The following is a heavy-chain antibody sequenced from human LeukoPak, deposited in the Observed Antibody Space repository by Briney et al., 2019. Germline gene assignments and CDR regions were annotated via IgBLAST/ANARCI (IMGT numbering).Heavy chain of an antibody. D-gene: IGHD3-16*01. CDR1: GFTFGTYG. CDR2: ISASGGST. Sequence: GGSLRLSCAASGFTFGTYGMSWVRQAPGKGLEWVSGISASGGSTFYADSVKGRFTISRDNSKNMLYLQMNSLRAEDTALYYCATGEFYFDFWGQGTLVTVSS. V-gene: IGHV3-23*01. CDR3: ATGEFYFDF. J-gene: IGHJ4*02.